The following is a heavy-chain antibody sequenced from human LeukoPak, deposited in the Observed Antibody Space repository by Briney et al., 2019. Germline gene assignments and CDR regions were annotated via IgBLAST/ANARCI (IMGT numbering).Heavy chain of an antibody. CDR3: AKESSYCSSTSCYAYFDY. CDR2: ISGSGGST. V-gene: IGHV3-23*01. D-gene: IGHD2-2*01. J-gene: IGHJ4*02. Sequence: GGSLRLSCAASGFTFSSYAMSWVRQAPGKGLEWVSAISGSGGSTYYADSVKGRFTISSDNSKNTLYLQMNSLRAEDTAVYYCAKESSYCSSTSCYAYFDYWGQGTLVTVSS. CDR1: GFTFSSYA.